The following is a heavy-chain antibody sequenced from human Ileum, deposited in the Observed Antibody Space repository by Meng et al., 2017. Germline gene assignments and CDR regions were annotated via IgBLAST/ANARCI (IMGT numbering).Heavy chain of an antibody. CDR1: GSVFSDSG. J-gene: IGHJ4*02. CDR2: VWYDGTKK. Sequence: GESLKTSCAASGSVFSDSGMHWVRQPPGKGLEWVAMVWYDGTKKYYAESLKGRFTISRDNSKNMVSLEMNSLRAEDTAIYYCARGTHYSDYVLDHWGQGTLVTVSS. V-gene: IGHV3-33*01. CDR3: ARGTHYSDYVLDH. D-gene: IGHD4-11*01.